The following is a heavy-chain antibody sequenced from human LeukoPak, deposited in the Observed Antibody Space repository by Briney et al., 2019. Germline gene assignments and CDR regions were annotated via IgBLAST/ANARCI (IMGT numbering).Heavy chain of an antibody. D-gene: IGHD1-1*01. J-gene: IGHJ3*02. V-gene: IGHV4-59*01. CDR3: ARAGWVRDAFDI. Sequence: SETLSLTCTGSGGSISSYYWSWIRQPPGKGLEWIGYIYYSGSTNYNPSLKSRVTISVDTSKNQFSLKLSSVTAADTAVYYCARAGWVRDAFDIWGQGTMVTVSS. CDR1: GGSISSYY. CDR2: IYYSGST.